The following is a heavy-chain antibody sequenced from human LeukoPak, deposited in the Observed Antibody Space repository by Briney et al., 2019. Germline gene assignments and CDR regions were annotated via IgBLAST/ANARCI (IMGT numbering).Heavy chain of an antibody. CDR1: GGSISGYY. J-gene: IGHJ6*02. D-gene: IGHD2-21*02. CDR3: ARHTATCGGDCPDHMDV. CDR2: IYYSGST. Sequence: SETLSLTCTVSGGSISGYYWSWIRQPPGKGLEWIGYIYYSGSTNYNPSLKSRVTISVDASKNQFSLKLSSVTAADTAVYYCARHTATCGGDCPDHMDVWGQGTTVTVSS. V-gene: IGHV4-59*08.